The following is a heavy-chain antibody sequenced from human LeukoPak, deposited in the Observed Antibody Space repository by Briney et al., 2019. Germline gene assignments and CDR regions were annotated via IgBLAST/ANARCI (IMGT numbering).Heavy chain of an antibody. V-gene: IGHV3-48*02. D-gene: IGHD1-26*01. CDR1: GFTFRSYA. Sequence: PGGSLRLSCAASGFTFRSYAMQWVRQAPGKGLEWVSYITYNSGTIFYADSVKGRFTISRDNAKDSLYLQMSSLRDEDTAVYYCAKGSGGANFDYWGQGTLVTVSS. CDR3: AKGSGGANFDY. J-gene: IGHJ4*02. CDR2: ITYNSGTI.